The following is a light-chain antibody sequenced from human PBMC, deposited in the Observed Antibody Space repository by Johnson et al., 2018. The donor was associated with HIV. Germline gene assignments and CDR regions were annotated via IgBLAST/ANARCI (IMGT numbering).Light chain of an antibody. CDR2: DNN. CDR3: GTWDISLRVGV. Sequence: QSALTQPPSVSAAPGQKVTISCSGSSSNIGNNYVSWYQQFPGTAPKLLIYDNNERPSGIPDRFSGAKSGTSATLCLTGLQTGDEADYYCGTWDISLRVGVFGTGTKVTVL. J-gene: IGLJ1*01. V-gene: IGLV1-51*01. CDR1: SSNIGNNY.